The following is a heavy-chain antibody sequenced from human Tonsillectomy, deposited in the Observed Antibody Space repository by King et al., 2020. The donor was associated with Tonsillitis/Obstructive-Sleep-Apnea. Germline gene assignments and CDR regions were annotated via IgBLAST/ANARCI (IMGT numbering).Heavy chain of an antibody. D-gene: IGHD4-11*01. Sequence: VQLQQWGAGLLKPSETLSLTCAVYGGSFSDYYWSWIRQPPGKGLEWIGEINHSGSTNYNPSLKSRVTISVDTSKNQFSLKLSSVTAADTAVYYCARVPNYSNCHHYYYYYYMDVWGKGTTVTVSS. J-gene: IGHJ6*03. V-gene: IGHV4-34*01. CDR3: ARVPNYSNCHHYYYYYYMDV. CDR1: GGSFSDYY. CDR2: INHSGST.